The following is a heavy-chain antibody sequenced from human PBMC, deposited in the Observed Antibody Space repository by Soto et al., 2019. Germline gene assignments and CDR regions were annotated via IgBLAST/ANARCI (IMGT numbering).Heavy chain of an antibody. V-gene: IGHV3-53*01. D-gene: IGHD4-17*01. CDR1: GFTVSSNY. CDR2: IYSGGST. Sequence: EVQLVESGGGLIQPGGSLRLSCAASGFTVSSNYMSWVRQAPGKGLEWVSVIYSGGSTYYADSVKGRFTISRDNSKNTLYLQMNSLRAEDTAVYYCARDLWEYGDLFYGMDVWGQGTTVTVSS. CDR3: ARDLWEYGDLFYGMDV. J-gene: IGHJ6*02.